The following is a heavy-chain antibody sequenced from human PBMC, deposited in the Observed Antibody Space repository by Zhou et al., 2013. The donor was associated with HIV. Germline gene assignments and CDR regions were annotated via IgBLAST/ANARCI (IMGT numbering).Heavy chain of an antibody. J-gene: IGHJ3*01. CDR3: ARPLLNLRRVAFDL. Sequence: QVRLVQSGAEVKVPGASVKLSCKTSGYTFANFYIHWVKQTPGRGLQWMGLINPGGTTNYAPSFQGRLALTRDTSTNTVYMDLSGLTYDDTAVYCCARPLLNLRRVAFDLWGQGTMVTVSS. CDR1: GYTFANFY. V-gene: IGHV1-46*01. CDR2: INPGGTT. D-gene: IGHD2-8*02.